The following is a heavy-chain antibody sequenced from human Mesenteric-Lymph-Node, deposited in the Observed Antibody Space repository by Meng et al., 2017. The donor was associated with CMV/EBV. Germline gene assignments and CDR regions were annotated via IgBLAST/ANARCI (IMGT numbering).Heavy chain of an antibody. J-gene: IGHJ5*02. CDR1: CDSISSFYY. Sequence: QRTRGESGPGQVKPPATLSLTCTVSCDSISSFYYWGWIRQPPVRGLEWIGSVHYTGSTYYSPSLKSRVTVSVDTSKNQFSLRLTSVTAADTAVYYCARPFPSWQSPRLDPFGAWGQGTLVTVSS. D-gene: IGHD6-19*01. CDR2: VHYTGST. CDR3: ARPFPSWQSPRLDPFGA. V-gene: IGHV4-39*01.